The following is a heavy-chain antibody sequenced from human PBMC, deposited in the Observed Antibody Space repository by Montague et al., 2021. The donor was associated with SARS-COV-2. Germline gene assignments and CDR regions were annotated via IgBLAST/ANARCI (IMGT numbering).Heavy chain of an antibody. CDR1: GGSISSYY. D-gene: IGHD2-2*01. V-gene: IGHV4-59*01. Sequence: SETLSLTCTVSGGSISSYYWSWIRQPPGKGLEWIGYIYYSGTTNYNPSLKSRVTISVDTSKNQFSLNLTSVTAADTAVYYCVRGATRTFDYWGQGTLVTVSS. CDR2: IYYSGTT. J-gene: IGHJ4*02. CDR3: VRGATRTFDY.